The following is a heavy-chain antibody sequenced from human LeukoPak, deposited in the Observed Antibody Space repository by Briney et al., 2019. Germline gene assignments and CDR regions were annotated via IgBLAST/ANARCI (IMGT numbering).Heavy chain of an antibody. CDR1: GFTFDDYA. Sequence: PGRSLRLSCAASGFTFDDYAMHWVRQAPGKGLEWVSGISWNSGSIGYADSVKGRFTISRDDAKNSLYLQMNSLRAEDTALYYCAKKKRSTTYYDFWSGGGGAFDIWGQGTMVTVSS. CDR3: AKKKRSTTYYDFWSGGGGAFDI. D-gene: IGHD3-3*01. V-gene: IGHV3-9*01. CDR2: ISWNSGSI. J-gene: IGHJ3*02.